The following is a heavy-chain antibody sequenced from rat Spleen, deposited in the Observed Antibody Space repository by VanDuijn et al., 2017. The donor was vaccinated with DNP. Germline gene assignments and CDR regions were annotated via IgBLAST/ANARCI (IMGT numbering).Heavy chain of an antibody. D-gene: IGHD1-7*01. Sequence: EVQLQESGSGLVKPSQSLSLTCSVTGSSITSNYWGWIRKFPGKKMEYIGHISYSGSTNYNPSLKSRISITRDTSKNHFFLHLNSATSEDTATYYCARWTRYFDYWGQGVMVTVSS. CDR3: ARWTRYFDY. J-gene: IGHJ2*01. CDR2: ISYSGST. V-gene: IGHV3-1*01. CDR1: GSSITSNY.